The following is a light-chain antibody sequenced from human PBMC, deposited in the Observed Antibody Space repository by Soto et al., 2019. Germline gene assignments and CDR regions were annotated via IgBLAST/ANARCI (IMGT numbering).Light chain of an antibody. V-gene: IGKV1-9*01. Sequence: IHLTHSPSSLSASVLYRVTITFLASQGISIYLAWYQQKPGKAPKLLIYAASTLQSGVPSRFSGSGSGTDFTLTISSLQPEDFATYYCQQLNSYPPDFGGGTKVDIK. CDR2: AAS. J-gene: IGKJ4*01. CDR3: QQLNSYPPD. CDR1: QGISIY.